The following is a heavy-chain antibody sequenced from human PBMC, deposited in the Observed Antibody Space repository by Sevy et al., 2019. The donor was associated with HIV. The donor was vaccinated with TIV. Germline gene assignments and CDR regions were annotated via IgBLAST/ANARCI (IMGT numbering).Heavy chain of an antibody. J-gene: IGHJ4*02. Sequence: SETLSLTCTVSGGSITSLYWNWIRQPPGKGLEWIANIYYNGHINYNPSLKSRVTLTLETSKNQFFLRLSSLTAADTAMYYCAGENAWGRGYSWGQGTLVTVSS. CDR1: GGSITSLY. CDR2: IYYNGHI. V-gene: IGHV4-59*08. CDR3: AGENAWGRGYS. D-gene: IGHD1-26*01.